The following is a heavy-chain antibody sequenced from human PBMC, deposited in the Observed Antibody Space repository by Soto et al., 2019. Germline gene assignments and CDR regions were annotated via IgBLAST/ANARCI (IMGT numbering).Heavy chain of an antibody. CDR1: GFTFSGSA. J-gene: IGHJ4*01. Sequence: PGGSLRLSCAASGFTFSGSAMHWVRQASGKGLEWVGRIRSKPNNYATAYAASVKGRFSISRDDSKNTAYLQMNSLKTEDTAVNYCTRHVRDXWGQGTLVTVSS. CDR3: TRHVRDX. CDR2: IRSKPNNYAT. V-gene: IGHV3-73*01.